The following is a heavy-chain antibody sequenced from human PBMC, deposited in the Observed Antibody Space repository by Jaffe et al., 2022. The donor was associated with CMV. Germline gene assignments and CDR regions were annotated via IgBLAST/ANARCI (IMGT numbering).Heavy chain of an antibody. Sequence: QLQLQESGPGLVKPSETLSLTCTVSGGSISSSSYYWGWIRQPPGKGLEWIGSIYYSGSTYYNPSLKSRVTISVDTSKNQFSLKLSSVTAADTAVYYCARQYRGGEQLLYYFDYWGQGTLVTVSS. CDR3: ARQYRGGEQLLYYFDY. D-gene: IGHD6-6*01. V-gene: IGHV4-39*01. CDR1: GGSISSSSYY. J-gene: IGHJ4*02. CDR2: IYYSGST.